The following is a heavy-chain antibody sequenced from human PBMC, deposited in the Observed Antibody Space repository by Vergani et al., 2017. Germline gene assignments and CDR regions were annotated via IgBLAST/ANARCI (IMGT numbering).Heavy chain of an antibody. Sequence: QAQLQESGPRLVKPSQTLSLTCSFSGGFLDNHSQTWGWIRQPAGEGLEWIGLIDVKRKSNFSPSLESRVTMSADALRGRFSLNLRSVTTSDTAVYYCVRVLHTSYILGAFDIWGQGIKFTVSS. D-gene: IGHD2-21*01. J-gene: IGHJ3*02. CDR1: GGFLDNHSQT. CDR3: VRVLHTSYILGAFDI. V-gene: IGHV4-61*02. CDR2: IDVKRKS.